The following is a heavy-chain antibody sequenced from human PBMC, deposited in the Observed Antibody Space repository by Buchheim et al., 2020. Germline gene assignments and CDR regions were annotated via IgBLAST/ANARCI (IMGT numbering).Heavy chain of an antibody. V-gene: IGHV5-51*01. J-gene: IGHJ4*02. D-gene: IGHD1-26*01. CDR3: ARLFLSYSWYSSNKGIDY. Sequence: EVQLVQSGAEVKKPGESLKISCKGSGYSFTSYWIGWVRQMPGKGLEWMGIIYPGDSDTRYSPSFQGQVTISADKSISTAYLRWSSLKASDTAMYYCARLFLSYSWYSSNKGIDYWGQGTL. CDR1: GYSFTSYW. CDR2: IYPGDSDT.